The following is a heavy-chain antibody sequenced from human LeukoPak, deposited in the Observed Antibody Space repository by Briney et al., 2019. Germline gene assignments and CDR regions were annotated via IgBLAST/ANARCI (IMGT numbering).Heavy chain of an antibody. Sequence: GGSLRLSCAASGFTFSSYSMNWVRQAPGKGLEWVAVISYDGSNKYYADSVKGRFTISRDSSKNTLYLQMNSLRAEDTAVYYCASRIAVHPQYWGQGTLVTVSS. J-gene: IGHJ4*02. CDR3: ASRIAVHPQY. CDR1: GFTFSSYS. V-gene: IGHV3-30*03. D-gene: IGHD6-19*01. CDR2: ISYDGSNK.